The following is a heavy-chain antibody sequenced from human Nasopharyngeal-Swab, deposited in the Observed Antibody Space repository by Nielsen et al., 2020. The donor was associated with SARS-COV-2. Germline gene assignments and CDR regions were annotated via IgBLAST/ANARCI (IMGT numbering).Heavy chain of an antibody. CDR1: GLTFTNSW. CDR3: ASLLWFGELPSDYYYYGMDV. CDR2: IKQDGSET. V-gene: IGHV3-7*02. J-gene: IGHJ6*02. D-gene: IGHD3-10*01. Sequence: GESLKISCAASGLTFTNSWMSWVRQAPGKGLEWVANIKQDGSETYYVDSVKGRFTISRDNAKNSLYLQMNSLRAEDTAVYYCASLLWFGELPSDYYYYGMDVWGQGTTVTVSS.